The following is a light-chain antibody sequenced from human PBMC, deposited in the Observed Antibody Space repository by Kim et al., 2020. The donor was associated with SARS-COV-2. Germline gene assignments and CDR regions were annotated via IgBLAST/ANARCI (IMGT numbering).Light chain of an antibody. CDR3: ASWDDSLYRPV. Sequence: GQRGTGCCSGGRSSVEKNCIYWYLQVPGTAPRLLIYKTNQRPSGVPDLFSGSKSGTSASLAISGLRSEDEADYYCASWDDSLYRPVFGGGTQLTVL. V-gene: IGLV1-47*01. J-gene: IGLJ2*01. CDR1: RSSVEKNC. CDR2: KTN.